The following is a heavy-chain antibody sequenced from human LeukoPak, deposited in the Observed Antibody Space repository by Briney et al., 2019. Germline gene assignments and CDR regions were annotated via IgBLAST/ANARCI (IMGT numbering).Heavy chain of an antibody. CDR3: ASLYSSSWYSVQGALYYMDV. Sequence: SETLSLTCTVSGYSVSSGYYWSWIRQPPGKGLEWIGEINHSGSTYYNPSLKSRVTISVDTSKNQFSLKLSSVTAADTAVYYCASLYSSSWYSVQGALYYMDVWGKGTTVTISS. CDR1: GYSVSSGYY. J-gene: IGHJ6*03. D-gene: IGHD6-13*01. V-gene: IGHV4-38-2*02. CDR2: INHSGST.